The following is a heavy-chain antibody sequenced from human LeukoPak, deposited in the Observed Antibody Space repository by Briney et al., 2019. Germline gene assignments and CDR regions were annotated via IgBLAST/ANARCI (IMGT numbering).Heavy chain of an antibody. CDR3: ARGRVLYDSTGYNY. CDR1: GGSISSYY. D-gene: IGHD3-22*01. Sequence: SETLSLTCTVSGGSISSYYWSWIRQPPGKGPEWIGHIYYSGSTNYNPSLKSRVTISVDTSKNKFSLKLNSVTAADTAVYYCARGRVLYDSTGYNYWGQGTLVTLSS. V-gene: IGHV4-59*01. CDR2: IYYSGST. J-gene: IGHJ4*02.